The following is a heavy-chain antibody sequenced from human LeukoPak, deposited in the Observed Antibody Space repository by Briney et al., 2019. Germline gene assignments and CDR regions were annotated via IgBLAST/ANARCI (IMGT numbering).Heavy chain of an antibody. D-gene: IGHD2-2*01. CDR2: IRYDGSNK. CDR1: GFTSSNYA. CDR3: AKDKGIVVVPAAICFDY. J-gene: IGHJ4*02. V-gene: IGHV3-30*02. Sequence: GGSLRLSCAASGFTSSNYAMHWVRQAPGKGLEWVAFIRYDGSNKYYADSVKGRFTISRDNSKNTLYLQMNSLRAEDTAVYYCAKDKGIVVVPAAICFDYWGQGTLVTVSS.